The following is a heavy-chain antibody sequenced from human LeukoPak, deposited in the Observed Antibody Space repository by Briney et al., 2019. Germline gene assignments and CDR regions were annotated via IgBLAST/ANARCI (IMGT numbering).Heavy chain of an antibody. CDR1: GYTFTSYD. D-gene: IGHD5-12*01. V-gene: IGHV1-8*01. CDR3: ARVRVATIFYYYYGMDV. J-gene: IGHJ6*02. Sequence: ASVTVSCKASGYTFTSYDINRVRQATGQGLEWMGWMNPNSGNTGYAQKFQGRVTMTRNTSISTAYMELSSLRSEDTAVYYCARVRVATIFYYYYGMDVWGQGTTVTVSS. CDR2: MNPNSGNT.